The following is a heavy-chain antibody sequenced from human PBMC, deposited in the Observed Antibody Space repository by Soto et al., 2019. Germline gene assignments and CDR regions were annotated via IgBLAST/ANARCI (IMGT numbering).Heavy chain of an antibody. Sequence: QITLKESGPTLVKPTQTLTLTCTFSGFSLSTRGVGVGWIRQPPGKALEWLALIYWDGYKHYSPSLESRLTIPGAPSKTQVVLTMTNMDPVDTATYDCAHKGGGDRILDYWGQGTLVTVSS. CDR2: IYWDGYK. D-gene: IGHD3-16*01. CDR3: AHKGGGDRILDY. V-gene: IGHV2-5*02. J-gene: IGHJ4*02. CDR1: GFSLSTRGVG.